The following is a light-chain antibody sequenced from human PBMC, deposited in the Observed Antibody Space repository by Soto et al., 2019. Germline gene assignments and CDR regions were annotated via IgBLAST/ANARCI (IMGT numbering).Light chain of an antibody. CDR3: MQALQTPFT. CDR1: QSLLQTNGNTY. CDR2: LAT. J-gene: IGKJ4*01. Sequence: DILMTQSPLSLPVTPGEPASISCRSSQSLLQTNGNTYLDWYLQKPGQSPQLLISLATNRASGVPDRFSGSGSGTDFTLKISRVEAEDVGVYYCMQALQTPFTFGGGTKVDIK. V-gene: IGKV2-28*01.